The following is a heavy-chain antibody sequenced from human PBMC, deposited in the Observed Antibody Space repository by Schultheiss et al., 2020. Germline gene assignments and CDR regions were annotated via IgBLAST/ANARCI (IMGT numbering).Heavy chain of an antibody. D-gene: IGHD1-26*01. J-gene: IGHJ4*02. Sequence: GGSLRLSCAASGFTFSTYWMSWVRQAPGKGLEWVANIKQGGSEDYYADSVKGRFTISRDNANNSLYLQMNSLRAEDTAVYYCARDGRSRSYFDYWGQGTLVTVSS. V-gene: IGHV3-7*01. CDR2: IKQGGSED. CDR3: ARDGRSRSYFDY. CDR1: GFTFSTYW.